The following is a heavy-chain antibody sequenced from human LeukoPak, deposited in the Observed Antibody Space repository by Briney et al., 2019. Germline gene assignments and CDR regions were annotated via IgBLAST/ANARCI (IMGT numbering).Heavy chain of an antibody. CDR1: GGSFSGYY. V-gene: IGHV4-59*08. CDR2: IYYTGTT. CDR3: ARHRDSSGYKYAFDV. Sequence: PSETLSLTCAVYGGSFSGYYWSWIRQPPGQALEWIAYIYYTGTTNYNPSLRSRVTISVDTSQNQFSLRMTSVNAADTAIYYCARHRDSSGYKYAFDVWGQGKMVTVSS. D-gene: IGHD3-22*01. J-gene: IGHJ3*01.